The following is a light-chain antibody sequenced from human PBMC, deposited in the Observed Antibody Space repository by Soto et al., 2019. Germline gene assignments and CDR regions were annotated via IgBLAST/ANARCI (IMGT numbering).Light chain of an antibody. Sequence: EIVLTQSPATLSVSPAERAPLXCRASESVSSNLAWYQQKPGQAPRLLIYGASTRATGIPARFSGSESGTEFTLTISSLQSEDSAVYYCQQYNNWWTFGQGTKVDIK. CDR1: ESVSSN. V-gene: IGKV3-15*01. CDR3: QQYNNWWT. CDR2: GAS. J-gene: IGKJ1*01.